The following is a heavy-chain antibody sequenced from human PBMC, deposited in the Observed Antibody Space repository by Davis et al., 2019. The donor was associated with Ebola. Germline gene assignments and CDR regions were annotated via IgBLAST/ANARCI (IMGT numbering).Heavy chain of an antibody. D-gene: IGHD2-2*01. CDR1: GGTFSSYA. Sequence: SVKVSCKASGGTFSSYAISWVRQAPGQGLEWMGGVIPIFGTANYAQKFQGRVTITRDTSASTAYMELSSLRSEDTAVYYCAREDLAVVVPAATQNKKYYYYYYGMDFWGQGTTVTVSS. CDR3: AREDLAVVVPAATQNKKYYYYYYGMDF. V-gene: IGHV1-69*05. CDR2: VIPIFGTA. J-gene: IGHJ6*02.